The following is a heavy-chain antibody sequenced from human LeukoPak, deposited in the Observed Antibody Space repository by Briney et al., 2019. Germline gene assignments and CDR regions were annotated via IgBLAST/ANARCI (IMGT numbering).Heavy chain of an antibody. CDR3: ARGASYYYGSGSYFYDY. D-gene: IGHD3-10*01. Sequence: ASVKVSCKASGYTFTSYDINWVRQATGQGLEWVGRMNPNSGNTGYAQKFQGRVTMTRNTSISTAYMELSSLRSEDTAVYYCARGASYYYGSGSYFYDYWGQGTLVTVSS. CDR2: MNPNSGNT. CDR1: GYTFTSYD. J-gene: IGHJ4*02. V-gene: IGHV1-8*01.